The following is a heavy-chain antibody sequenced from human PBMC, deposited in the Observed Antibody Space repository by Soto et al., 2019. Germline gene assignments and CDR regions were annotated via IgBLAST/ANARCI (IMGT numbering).Heavy chain of an antibody. CDR3: ARKYYYDSSGYYPAEYFQH. V-gene: IGHV3-30-3*01. D-gene: IGHD3-22*01. J-gene: IGHJ1*01. Sequence: QVQLVESGGGVVQPGRSLRLSCAASGFTFSSYAMHWVRQAPGKGLEWVAVISYDGSNKYYADSVKGRFTISRDNSKNTLYLQMTGLRAEDTAVYYCARKYYYDSSGYYPAEYFQHWGQGTLVTVSS. CDR1: GFTFSSYA. CDR2: ISYDGSNK.